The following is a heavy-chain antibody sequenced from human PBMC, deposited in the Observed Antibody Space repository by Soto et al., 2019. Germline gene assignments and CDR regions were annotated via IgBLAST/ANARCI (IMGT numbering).Heavy chain of an antibody. D-gene: IGHD4-17*01. J-gene: IGHJ5*02. V-gene: IGHV1-8*01. CDR3: ARGQVGYGDYGHLPFYHKTSSS. CDR2: MNPNSGNT. CDR1: GYTFTSYD. Sequence: QVQLVQSGAEVKKPGASVKVSCKASGYTFTSYDINWVRQATGQGLEWMGWMNPNSGNTGYAQKFQGRVTMTRNTSISTAYMELSSLRSEDTAVYYCARGQVGYGDYGHLPFYHKTSSSWGQGTLVTVSS.